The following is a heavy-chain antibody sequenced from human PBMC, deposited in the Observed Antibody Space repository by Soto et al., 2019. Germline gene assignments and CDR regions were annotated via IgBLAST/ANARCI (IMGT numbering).Heavy chain of an antibody. CDR1: GFTFSGSA. V-gene: IGHV3-23*01. CDR3: ARQKGDIVARPPDH. Sequence: EVQLSESGGGLVQPGGSLRLSCGGAGFTFSGSAVSWVRQAPGRGLEWVSGISGGGSTEYADSVKGRFGISRDNSKDTVYLYMKSRRDDDTAVYYCARQKGDIVARPPDHWGQGILVTVSS. CDR2: ISGGGST. D-gene: IGHD5-12*01. J-gene: IGHJ4*02.